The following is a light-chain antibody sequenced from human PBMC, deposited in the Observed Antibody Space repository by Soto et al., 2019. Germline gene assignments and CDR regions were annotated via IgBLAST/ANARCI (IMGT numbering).Light chain of an antibody. CDR3: VLYMGSGFWV. CDR1: SDSVSTSYY. V-gene: IGLV8-61*01. Sequence: QAVVTQEPSFSVSPGGTVTLTCGLTSDSVSTSYYASWYQQTPGQTPRMLIYSTNTRSSEVPDRFSGSILGNKAALTITGAQADDESDYYCVLYMGSGFWVFGGGTKLTVL. CDR2: STN. J-gene: IGLJ3*02.